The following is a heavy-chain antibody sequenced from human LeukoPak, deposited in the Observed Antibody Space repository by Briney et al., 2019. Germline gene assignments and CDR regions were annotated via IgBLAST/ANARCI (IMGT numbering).Heavy chain of an antibody. CDR1: GYTFTSYG. J-gene: IGHJ5*02. V-gene: IGHV1-18*01. Sequence: ASVKVSCKASGYTFTSYGISWVRQAPGQGLEWMGWISAYNGNTNYAQKLQGRVTMTTDTSTSTAYMELSSLRSEDTAVYYCARSALRYFDWLDWFDPWGQGTLVTVSS. CDR3: ARSALRYFDWLDWFDP. CDR2: ISAYNGNT. D-gene: IGHD3-9*01.